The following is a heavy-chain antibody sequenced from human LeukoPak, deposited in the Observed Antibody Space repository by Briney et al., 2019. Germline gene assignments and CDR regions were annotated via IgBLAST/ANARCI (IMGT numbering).Heavy chain of an antibody. CDR1: SYSISSGYY. CDR2: IYDSGST. V-gene: IGHV4-38-2*02. D-gene: IGHD3-10*01. CDR3: ARSRGGVLLWFGEVDDAFDI. Sequence: SETLSLTCTVSSYSISSGYYWGWVRQPPGQGLEWIGSIYDSGSTYYNPSLKSRVTISVDTSKNQFYLKLSSVTAADTAVYYCARSRGGVLLWFGEVDDAFDIWGQGTMVTVSS. J-gene: IGHJ3*02.